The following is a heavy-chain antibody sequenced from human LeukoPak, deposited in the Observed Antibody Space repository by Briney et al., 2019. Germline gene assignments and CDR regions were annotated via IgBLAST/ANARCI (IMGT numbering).Heavy chain of an antibody. Sequence: SGTLSLTCGVSGGSISGTNWWSWRRQPPGQGLEWIGEISLAGQTNYNPSLNGRVTMSLDKSSNQLSLHLTSVTAADTATYFCSRESGPFCPFGYWGQGTLVIVSS. J-gene: IGHJ4*02. V-gene: IGHV4-4*02. D-gene: IGHD1-26*01. CDR1: GGSISGTNW. CDR2: ISLAGQT. CDR3: SRESGPFCPFGY.